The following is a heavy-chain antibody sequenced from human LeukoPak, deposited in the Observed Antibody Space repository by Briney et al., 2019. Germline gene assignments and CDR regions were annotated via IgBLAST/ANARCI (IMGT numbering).Heavy chain of an antibody. CDR2: MNPNSGNT. D-gene: IGHD3-10*01. CDR3: ARGRYYYGSGSYYRPRNNWFDP. Sequence: ASVKVSCKASGYTFTSYDINWVRQATGQGLEWMGWMNPNSGNTGYAQKFQGRVTITRNTSISTAYMELSSLRSEDTAVYYCARGRYYYGSGSYYRPRNNWFDPWGQGTLVTVSS. V-gene: IGHV1-8*03. J-gene: IGHJ5*02. CDR1: GYTFTSYD.